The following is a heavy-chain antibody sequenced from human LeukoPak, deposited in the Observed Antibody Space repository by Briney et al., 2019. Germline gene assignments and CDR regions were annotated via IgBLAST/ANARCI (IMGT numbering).Heavy chain of an antibody. CDR2: ISSSSGHI. V-gene: IGHV3-21*01. CDR1: GFTFSSYN. CDR3: ARDPGTVADPYFDY. Sequence: TGGSLRLSCAASGFTFSSYNMNWVRQPPGKGLEWVSSISSSSGHIHYAGSVKGRFTISRDNANNSLYLQMNSLRDEDTAVYYCARDPGTVADPYFDYWGQGSLVTVSS. D-gene: IGHD6-19*01. J-gene: IGHJ4*02.